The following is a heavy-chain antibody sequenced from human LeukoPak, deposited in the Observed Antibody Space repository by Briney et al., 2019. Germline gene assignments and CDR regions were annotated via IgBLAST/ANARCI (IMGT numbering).Heavy chain of an antibody. J-gene: IGHJ3*02. CDR2: IYTSGST. V-gene: IGHV4-61*02. CDR1: GGSISSGSYY. CDR3: ARGRRYGAFDI. D-gene: IGHD1-14*01. Sequence: SETLSLTCTVSGGSISSGSYYWSWIRQPAGKGLEWIGRIYTSGSTNYNPSLKGRVTISVDTSKNQFSLKLSSVTAADTAVYYCARGRRYGAFDIWGQGTMVTVSS.